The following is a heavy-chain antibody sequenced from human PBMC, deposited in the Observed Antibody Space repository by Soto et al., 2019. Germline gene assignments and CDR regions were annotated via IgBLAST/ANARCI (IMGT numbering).Heavy chain of an antibody. CDR1: GFLFSRFG. Sequence: QVQLVEAGGAVVQPGTSLRLSSAASGFLFSRFGMHWVRQAPGKGLGWVAVIVSNGGKIGYADSLRGRITISRDNSRNMLYLEMSRQRVEDTAMYYCARDDDLWDDNGLDCWGQGTLVTVSS. J-gene: IGHJ4*02. V-gene: IGHV3-33*01. D-gene: IGHD1-1*01. CDR2: IVSNGGKI. CDR3: ARDDDLWDDNGLDC.